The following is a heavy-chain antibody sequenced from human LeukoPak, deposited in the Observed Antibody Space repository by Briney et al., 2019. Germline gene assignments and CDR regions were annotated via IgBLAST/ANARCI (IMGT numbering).Heavy chain of an antibody. V-gene: IGHV1-58*02. Sequence: TSVKVSCKASGFTFTSSAMQWVRQARGQRLEWIGWIVVGSGNTNYAQKFQERVTITRDMSTSTAYMELSSLRSEDTAVYYCAAPMDGDTAMVMSGMDVWGQGTTVTVSS. J-gene: IGHJ6*02. CDR3: AAPMDGDTAMVMSGMDV. CDR1: GFTFTSSA. CDR2: IVVGSGNT. D-gene: IGHD5-18*01.